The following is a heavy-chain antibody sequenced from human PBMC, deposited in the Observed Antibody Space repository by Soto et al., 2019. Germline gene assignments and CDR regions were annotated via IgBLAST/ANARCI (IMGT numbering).Heavy chain of an antibody. D-gene: IGHD1-26*01. CDR2: ISRSSDTI. J-gene: IGHJ4*02. CDR1: GFAFSSYI. Sequence: GGSLRLSCAASGFAFSSYIMNWVRQAPGKGLEWISHISRSSDTIYYADSVKGRFTISRDNDKNALYLQMNSLRDEDTAVYYCARRGWDLLAFMDYWGQGTLVTVSS. V-gene: IGHV3-48*02. CDR3: ARRGWDLLAFMDY.